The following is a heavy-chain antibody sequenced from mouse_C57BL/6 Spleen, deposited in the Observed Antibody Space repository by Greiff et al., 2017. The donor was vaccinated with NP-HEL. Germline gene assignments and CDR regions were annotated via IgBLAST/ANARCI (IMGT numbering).Heavy chain of an antibody. CDR1: GYTFTSYW. J-gene: IGHJ2*01. CDR3: ARGDGYFLDY. Sequence: QVQLQQPGAELVMPGASVKLSCKASGYTFTSYWMHWVKQRPGQGLEWIGEIDPSDSYTNYNQKFKGKSTLTVDKSSSTAYMQLSSLTSEDSAVYYWARGDGYFLDYWGQGTTLTVSS. V-gene: IGHV1-69*01. D-gene: IGHD2-3*01. CDR2: IDPSDSYT.